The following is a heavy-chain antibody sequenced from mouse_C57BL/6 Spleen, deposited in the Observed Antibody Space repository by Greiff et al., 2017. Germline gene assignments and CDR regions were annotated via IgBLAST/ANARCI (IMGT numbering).Heavy chain of an antibody. CDR3: ARPYYYGFDY. D-gene: IGHD1-1*01. CDR2: SDPSDSYT. Sequence: QVQLQQPGAELVRPGTSVKLSCKASGYTFTSYWMHWVKQRPGQGLEWIGVSDPSDSYTNYNQKFKGKATLTVDTSSSTAYMQLSSLTSEDSAVYYCARPYYYGFDYWGQGTTLTVSS. V-gene: IGHV1-59*01. J-gene: IGHJ2*01. CDR1: GYTFTSYW.